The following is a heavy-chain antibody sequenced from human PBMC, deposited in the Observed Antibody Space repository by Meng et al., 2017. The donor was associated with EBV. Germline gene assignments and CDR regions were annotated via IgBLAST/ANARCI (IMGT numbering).Heavy chain of an antibody. V-gene: IGHV3-74*01. CDR3: ARGGGYSSSWYPD. J-gene: IGHJ4*02. CDR2: INSDGSST. Sequence: VQLGGAGGGLVRPGGSLRLSWAASGFTFSSYWMHWVRQAPGKGLVWVSRINSDGSSTSYADSVKGRFTISRDNAKNTLYLQMNSLRAEDTAVYYCARGGGYSSSWYPDWGQGTLVTGSS. CDR1: GFTFSSYW. D-gene: IGHD6-13*01.